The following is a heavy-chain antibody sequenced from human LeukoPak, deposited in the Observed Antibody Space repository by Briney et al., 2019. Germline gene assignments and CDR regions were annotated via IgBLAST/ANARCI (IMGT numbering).Heavy chain of an antibody. CDR3: ARRYSSGWYEVDP. J-gene: IGHJ5*02. Sequence: SETLSLTCTVSGGPISSYYWSWIRQPPGKGLEWIGYIYYSGSTNYNPSLKSRVTIPVDTSKNQFSLKLSSVTAADTAVYYCARRYSSGWYEVDPWGQGTLVTVSS. CDR1: GGPISSYY. D-gene: IGHD6-19*01. CDR2: IYYSGST. V-gene: IGHV4-59*01.